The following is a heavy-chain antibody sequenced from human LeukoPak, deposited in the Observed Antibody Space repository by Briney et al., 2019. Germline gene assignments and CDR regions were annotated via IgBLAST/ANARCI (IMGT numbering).Heavy chain of an antibody. CDR3: AGVSSIAGRPLGY. CDR2: ISSSGSTI. Sequence: GGSLRLSCAASGFTSSSYEMNWVRQAPGKGLEWVSYISSSGSTIYCADSVKVRFTISRDNAKNSLYLQMNSLRAEDTAVYYCAGVSSIAGRPLGYWGQGTLVTVSS. CDR1: GFTSSSYE. J-gene: IGHJ4*02. V-gene: IGHV3-48*03. D-gene: IGHD6-6*01.